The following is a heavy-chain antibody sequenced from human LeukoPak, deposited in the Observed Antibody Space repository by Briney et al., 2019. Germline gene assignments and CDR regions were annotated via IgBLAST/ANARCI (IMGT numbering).Heavy chain of an antibody. CDR2: ISVYTNYT. CDR1: GYTFTSYG. J-gene: IGHJ5*02. CDR3: ARGPTPTMYGDNNWFDP. V-gene: IGHV1-18*04. Sequence: ASVKVSCKASGYTFTSYGINWVRQAPGQGLEWMAWISVYTNYTNYAQKFQDRVTMTTDTSTSTAYMELRSPRSDDTAVYYCARGPTPTMYGDNNWFDPWGQGTLVIASS. D-gene: IGHD2-21*02.